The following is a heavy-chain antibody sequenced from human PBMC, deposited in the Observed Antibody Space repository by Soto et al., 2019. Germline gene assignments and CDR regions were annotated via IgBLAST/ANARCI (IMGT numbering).Heavy chain of an antibody. CDR1: GYTFTSYD. Sequence: QVQLVQSGAEVKKPGASVKVSCKASGYTFTSYDIIWVRQATGQGLEWMCWRNPSTGNTDNAQKFQGRRTMTRNTSISTAYMELSSLRFEDTALYYCARGRIVVAGGFDPWGQGTLVTVSS. CDR2: RNPSTGNT. D-gene: IGHD6-19*01. V-gene: IGHV1-8*01. J-gene: IGHJ5*02. CDR3: ARGRIVVAGGFDP.